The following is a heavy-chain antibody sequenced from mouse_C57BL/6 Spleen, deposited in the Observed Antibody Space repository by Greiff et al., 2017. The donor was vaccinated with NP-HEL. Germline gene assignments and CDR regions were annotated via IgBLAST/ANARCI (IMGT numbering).Heavy chain of an antibody. D-gene: IGHD1-1*01. Sequence: QVQLQQSGAELVKPGASVKLSCKASGYTFTSYWMHWVKQRPGQGLEWIGMIHPNSGSTNYNEKFKSKATLTVDKSSSTAYMQLSSLTSEDSAVYYCAPITTVVAFDYWGQGTTLTVSS. CDR2: IHPNSGST. V-gene: IGHV1-64*01. CDR3: APITTVVAFDY. CDR1: GYTFTSYW. J-gene: IGHJ2*01.